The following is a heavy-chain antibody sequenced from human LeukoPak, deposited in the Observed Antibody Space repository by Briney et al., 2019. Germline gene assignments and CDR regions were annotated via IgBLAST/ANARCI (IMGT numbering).Heavy chain of an antibody. V-gene: IGHV3-7*03. Sequence: TGGSLRLSCAASGFTFSKFWMSWVRQAPGKGLKWVANIKQDGSVKYYVDSAKGRFTISRDNAENSLYLQMNSLRVEDTAVYYCATSTEAAGSDWGQGTLVTVSS. D-gene: IGHD6-13*01. J-gene: IGHJ4*02. CDR1: GFTFSKFW. CDR3: ATSTEAAGSD. CDR2: IKQDGSVK.